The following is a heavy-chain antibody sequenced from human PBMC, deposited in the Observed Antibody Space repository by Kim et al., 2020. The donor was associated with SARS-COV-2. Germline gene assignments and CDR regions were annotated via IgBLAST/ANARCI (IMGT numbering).Heavy chain of an antibody. D-gene: IGHD2-2*01. CDR3: ARRVCSSSSCFFF. V-gene: IGHV6-1*01. Sequence: DYALSVKGRITINPDTNKNHFSLQLNTVTPEDTAVYYCARRVCSSSSCFFFWGQGTLVTVSS. J-gene: IGHJ4*02.